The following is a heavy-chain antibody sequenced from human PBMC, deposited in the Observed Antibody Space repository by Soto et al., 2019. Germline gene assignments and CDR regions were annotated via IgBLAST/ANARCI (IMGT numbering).Heavy chain of an antibody. Sequence: QLQLQESGSGLVKPSQTLSLTCAVSGGSISSGGYSWNWIRQPPGKGLDWIGYIYHSGSTYYTPSLKSRVTISVDSSKNQFSLKLSSVTAADTAVYYCARGPPSSGFHGWFDPWGQGTLVTVSS. CDR2: IYHSGST. V-gene: IGHV4-30-2*01. J-gene: IGHJ5*02. D-gene: IGHD3-22*01. CDR1: GGSISSGGYS. CDR3: ARGPPSSGFHGWFDP.